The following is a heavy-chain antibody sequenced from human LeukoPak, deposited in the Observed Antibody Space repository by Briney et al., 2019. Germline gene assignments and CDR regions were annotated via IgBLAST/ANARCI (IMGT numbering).Heavy chain of an antibody. CDR2: IYYTGST. D-gene: IGHD6-13*01. CDR3: AREVSSTSTCIDY. J-gene: IGHJ4*02. CDR1: GGSISPYH. Sequence: SETLSLTCTVSGGSISPYHWNWIRQPPGKGLEWIGYIYYTGSTNYNPSLKSRVTISVDTSKNQFSLKLSSVTAADTAVYYCAREVSSTSTCIDYWGQGTLVTVSS. V-gene: IGHV4-59*01.